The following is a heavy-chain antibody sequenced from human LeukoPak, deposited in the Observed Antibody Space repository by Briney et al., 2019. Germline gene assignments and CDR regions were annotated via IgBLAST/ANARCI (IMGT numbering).Heavy chain of an antibody. D-gene: IGHD5-12*01. V-gene: IGHV1-2*02. CDR1: GYTFTGYY. CDR2: INPNSGGT. J-gene: IGHJ4*02. CDR3: ARGLLYYSGYDS. Sequence: ASVKVSCKASGYTFTGYYMHWVRQAPGQGLEWMGWINPNSGGTNYAQKFQGRVTMTRDTSISTAYMELSRLRSDDTAVCYCARGLLYYSGYDSWGQGTLVTVSS.